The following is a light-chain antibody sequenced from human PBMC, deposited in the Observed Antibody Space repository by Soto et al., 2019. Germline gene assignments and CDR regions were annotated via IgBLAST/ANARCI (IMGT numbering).Light chain of an antibody. V-gene: IGKV1-9*01. CDR1: QGISGS. CDR3: QQLNSYSWT. CDR2: AAS. Sequence: DIQLTQSPSFLSASVGDRVTITCRASQGISGSLAWYQQKQGKAPKLLIYAASTLQTGVPSRFSGSGSGTEFTLTISSLQPEDFATYYCQQLNSYSWTFGQGTKVEIK. J-gene: IGKJ1*01.